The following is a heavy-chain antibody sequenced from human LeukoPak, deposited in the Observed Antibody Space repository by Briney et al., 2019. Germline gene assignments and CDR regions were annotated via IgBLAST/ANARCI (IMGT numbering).Heavy chain of an antibody. D-gene: IGHD3-22*01. CDR2: ISAYNGNT. J-gene: IGHJ4*02. Sequence: ASVKVSCKASGYTFTRYGISWVRQAPGQGLEWMGWISAYNGNTNYAQKLQGRVTMTTDTSTSTAYMELRSLRSDDTAVYYCARADIDSSGYFGSDYWGQGTLVTVSS. CDR1: GYTFTRYG. V-gene: IGHV1-18*01. CDR3: ARADIDSSGYFGSDY.